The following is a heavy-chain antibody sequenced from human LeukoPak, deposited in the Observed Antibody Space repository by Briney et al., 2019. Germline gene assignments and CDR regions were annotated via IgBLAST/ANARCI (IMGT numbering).Heavy chain of an antibody. D-gene: IGHD3-3*01. J-gene: IGHJ4*02. Sequence: PGGSLRLSCAASGFTFSSYAMSWVRQAPGKGLEWVSAISGSGGSTYYADSVKGRFTISRDNSKNTLYLQMNSLRAEDTAVYYCAKDREVRFLEWLYSIDYWGQGTLVTVSS. CDR1: GFTFSSYA. CDR2: ISGSGGST. V-gene: IGHV3-23*01. CDR3: AKDREVRFLEWLYSIDY.